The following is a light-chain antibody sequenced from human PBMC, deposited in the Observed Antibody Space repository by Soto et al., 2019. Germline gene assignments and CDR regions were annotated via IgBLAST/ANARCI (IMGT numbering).Light chain of an antibody. CDR1: SSDVGAYNY. CDR3: CSYTTSRTYV. Sequence: QSALTQPASVSGSPGQSITISCTGTSSDVGAYNYVSWFQQHPGKAPKLMIYDVSNRPSGVSNRFSGSKSGNTASLTISGLQAEDEADYYCCSYTTSRTYVFGIGTKVTVL. V-gene: IGLV2-14*01. CDR2: DVS. J-gene: IGLJ1*01.